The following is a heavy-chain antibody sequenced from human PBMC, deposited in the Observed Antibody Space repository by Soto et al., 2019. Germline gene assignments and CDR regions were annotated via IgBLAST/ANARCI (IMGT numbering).Heavy chain of an antibody. CDR2: IIPIFGTA. J-gene: IGHJ4*02. CDR1: GGTFSSYA. V-gene: IGHV1-69*01. CDR3: ARDADYYGSGSYYRMDY. Sequence: QVQLVQSGAEVKKPGSSVKVSCKASGGTFSSYAISWVRQAPGQGLEWMGGIIPIFGTANYAQKFQGRVTITADESTRTAYMELSSLRSEDTAVYYCARDADYYGSGSYYRMDYWGQGTLVTVSS. D-gene: IGHD3-10*01.